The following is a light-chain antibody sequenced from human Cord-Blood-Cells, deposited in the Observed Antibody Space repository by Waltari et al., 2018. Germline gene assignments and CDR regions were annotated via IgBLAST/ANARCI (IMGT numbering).Light chain of an antibody. Sequence: DIQMTQSPSSLSASVGDRVTITCRASQSISSYLNWYQQKPGKAPKPLIYAASSLQSAVPSSISSSGAATNFSLTISSLQPADVRTSYYQQRYSTPPYTFGQGTKLEIK. V-gene: IGKV1-39*01. J-gene: IGKJ2*01. CDR3: QQRYSTPPYT. CDR1: QSISSY. CDR2: AAS.